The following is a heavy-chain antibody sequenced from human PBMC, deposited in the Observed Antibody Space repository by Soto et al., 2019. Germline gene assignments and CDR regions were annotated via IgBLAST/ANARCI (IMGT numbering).Heavy chain of an antibody. CDR1: SGSISSSNW. CDR3: ARALGVPGGRYYYMDV. D-gene: IGHD3-16*01. V-gene: IGHV4-4*02. Sequence: QVQLQESGPGLVKPSGTLSLTCAVSSGSISSSNWWSWVRQPPGKGLEWIGEIYHSGSTNYNPSLKSRVTIAVDKSKNQFSLKLSSVTAADTAVYYCARALGVPGGRYYYMDVWGKGTTVTVSS. J-gene: IGHJ6*03. CDR2: IYHSGST.